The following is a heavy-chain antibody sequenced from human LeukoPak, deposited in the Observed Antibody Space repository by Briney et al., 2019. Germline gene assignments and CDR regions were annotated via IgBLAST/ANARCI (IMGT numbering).Heavy chain of an antibody. J-gene: IGHJ6*03. CDR1: SGSISSHY. CDR3: AREVYDFWMGTSTNYCYMDV. V-gene: IGHV4-59*11. Sequence: KPSETLSLTCTVSSGSISSHYWSWIRQPPGKGLEWIGYIYYSGSTKYNPSLKSRVTISVDTSKNQFSLKLSSVTAADTAVYYCAREVYDFWMGTSTNYCYMDVWGKGTTVTVSS. D-gene: IGHD3-3*01. CDR2: IYYSGST.